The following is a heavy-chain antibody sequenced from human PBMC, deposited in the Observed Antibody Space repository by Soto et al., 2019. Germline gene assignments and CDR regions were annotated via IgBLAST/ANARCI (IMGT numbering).Heavy chain of an antibody. Sequence: QVQLVESGGGVVQPGRSLTVSCAASGFTFSNYGMHWVRQPPGKGLEWVAVISYAGNDRHYTDSVKGRFTISRDNSKKTLSLQMNSLRAEDTAVYYCAQNVDGSPFEYWCQGTLVTVSS. V-gene: IGHV3-30*03. CDR3: AQNVDGSPFEY. CDR1: GFTFSNYG. CDR2: ISYAGNDR. J-gene: IGHJ4*02.